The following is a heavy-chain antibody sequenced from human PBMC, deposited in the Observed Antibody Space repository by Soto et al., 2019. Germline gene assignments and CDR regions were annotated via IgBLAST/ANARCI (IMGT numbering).Heavy chain of an antibody. CDR1: GYTFTSYG. Sequence: ASVKVSCKASGYTFTSYGISWVRQAPGQGLEWMGWISAYNGNTNYAQKLQGRVTMTTDTSTSTAYMELRSLRSDDTAVYYCARERRSFGSGYYNYWGQGTLVTVSS. CDR3: ARERRSFGSGYYNY. V-gene: IGHV1-18*01. CDR2: ISAYNGNT. J-gene: IGHJ4*02. D-gene: IGHD3-3*01.